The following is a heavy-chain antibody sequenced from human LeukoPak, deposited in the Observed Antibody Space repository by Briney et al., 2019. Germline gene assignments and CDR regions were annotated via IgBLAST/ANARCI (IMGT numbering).Heavy chain of an antibody. Sequence: SETLSLTSTVSGGSISSGGYCWSWIRQHPGKGLEWIGYIYYSGSTYYNPSLKSRVTISVDTSKNQFSLRLSSVTAADTAVYYCVDLPGYWGQGTLVTVSS. V-gene: IGHV4-30-4*08. CDR2: IYYSGST. CDR1: GGSISSGGYC. D-gene: IGHD5/OR15-5a*01. J-gene: IGHJ4*02. CDR3: VDLPGY.